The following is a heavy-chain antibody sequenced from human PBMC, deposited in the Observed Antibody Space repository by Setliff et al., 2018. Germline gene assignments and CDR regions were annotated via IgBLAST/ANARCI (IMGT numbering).Heavy chain of an antibody. CDR2: INPNSGGT. V-gene: IGHV1-2*02. CDR3: ARDLLGSQGRTFDL. Sequence: ASVKVSCKTSAYSFTDYYIQWVRQAPGQGLEWMGWINPNSGGTKYSPKFQGRVAMTRDTSVTTAFLELSGLTYDDTAVYYCARDLLGSQGRTFDLWGQGTLVTVSS. D-gene: IGHD1-26*01. CDR1: AYSFTDYY. J-gene: IGHJ4*02.